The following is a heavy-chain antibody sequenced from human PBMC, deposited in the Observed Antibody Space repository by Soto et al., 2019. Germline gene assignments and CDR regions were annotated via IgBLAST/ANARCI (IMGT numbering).Heavy chain of an antibody. J-gene: IGHJ6*02. V-gene: IGHV3-48*01. CDR3: ARVGCSSTSCYGPYYYYGMDV. D-gene: IGHD2-2*01. CDR2: ISSSSSTI. CDR1: GFTFSSYS. Sequence: GGSLRLSCAASGFTFSSYSMNWVRQAPGKGLEWVSYISSSSSTIYYADSVKGRFTISRDNAKNSLYLQMNSLRAEDTAVYYCARVGCSSTSCYGPYYYYGMDVWGQGTTVTVSS.